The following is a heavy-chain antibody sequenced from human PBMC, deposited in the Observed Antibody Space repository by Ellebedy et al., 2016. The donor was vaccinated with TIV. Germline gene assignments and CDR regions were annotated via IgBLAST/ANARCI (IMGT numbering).Heavy chain of an antibody. Sequence: GESLKISCAASGFSVSSDYMSRVRQAPGKGLELLSVISSGATTYYADSVKGRFTISRDSSKNTLYFQMNSLRVEDTAVYYCARLSQWSIPSWGQGTLVTVSS. D-gene: IGHD2-15*01. CDR3: ARLSQWSIPS. V-gene: IGHV3-53*01. CDR1: GFSVSSDY. J-gene: IGHJ5*02. CDR2: ISSGATT.